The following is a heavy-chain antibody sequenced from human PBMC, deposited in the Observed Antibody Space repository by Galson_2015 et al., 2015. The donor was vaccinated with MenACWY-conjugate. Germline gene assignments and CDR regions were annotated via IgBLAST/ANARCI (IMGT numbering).Heavy chain of an antibody. V-gene: IGHV1-69*13. CDR2: IIPIFGTA. CDR3: ARDKEEGDSDAFDT. J-gene: IGHJ3*02. CDR1: GGTFSSYA. D-gene: IGHD2-21*02. Sequence: SVKVSCKASGGTFSSYAINWVRQAPGQGLEWMGGIIPIFGTANYAQKFQGRVTITADESTSTAYMELSSLRSEDTAVYYCARDKEEGDSDAFDTWAQGTMVPSSS.